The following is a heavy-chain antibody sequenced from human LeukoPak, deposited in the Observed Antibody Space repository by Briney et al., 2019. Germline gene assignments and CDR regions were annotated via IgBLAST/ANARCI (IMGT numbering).Heavy chain of an antibody. V-gene: IGHV3-11*01. J-gene: IGHJ4*02. D-gene: IGHD1-20*01. Sequence: GGSLRLSCAAPGFTFSDYYMSWIRQAPGKGLERVSYISSSGSTIYYADSVKGRFTISRDNAKNSLYLQMNSLRAEDTAVYYCARAPNWNDVSFDYWGQGTLVTVSS. CDR1: GFTFSDYY. CDR3: ARAPNWNDVSFDY. CDR2: ISSSGSTI.